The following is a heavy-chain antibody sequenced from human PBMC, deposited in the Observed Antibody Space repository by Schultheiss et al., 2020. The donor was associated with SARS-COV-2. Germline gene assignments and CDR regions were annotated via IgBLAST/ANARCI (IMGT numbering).Heavy chain of an antibody. Sequence: SETLSLTCAVYGGSFSGYYWSWIRQPPGKGLEWIGEINHSGSTNYNPSLKSRVTISVDTSKNQFSLKLSSVTAADTAVYYCAKDCCGGAGGDYWGQGTLVTVSS. CDR1: GGSFSGYY. CDR3: AKDCCGGAGGDY. J-gene: IGHJ4*02. CDR2: INHSGST. V-gene: IGHV4-34*01. D-gene: IGHD2-21*01.